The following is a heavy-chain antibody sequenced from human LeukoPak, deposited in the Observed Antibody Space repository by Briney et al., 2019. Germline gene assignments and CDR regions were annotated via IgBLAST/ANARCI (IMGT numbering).Heavy chain of an antibody. CDR3: ARDYSSGWYEGGRTFDY. Sequence: SETLSLTCAVSGGSISSSNWWSWVRQPPGKGLEWIGEIYHSGSTNYNPSLKSRVTISVDKSKNQFSLKLSSVTAADTAVYYCARDYSSGWYEGGRTFDYWGQGTLVTVSS. V-gene: IGHV4-4*02. CDR1: GGSISSSNW. J-gene: IGHJ4*02. CDR2: IYHSGST. D-gene: IGHD6-19*01.